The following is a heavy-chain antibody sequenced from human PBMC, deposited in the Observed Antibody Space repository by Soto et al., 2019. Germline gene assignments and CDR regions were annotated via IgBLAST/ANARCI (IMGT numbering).Heavy chain of an antibody. D-gene: IGHD2-15*01. J-gene: IGHJ4*02. CDR3: ANEPHPVVGCY. V-gene: IGHV1-3*01. CDR1: GYTFTSYA. CDR2: INAGNGNT. Sequence: QVQLVQSGAEVKKPGASVKVSCKASGYTFTSYAMHWVRQAPGQRLEWMGWINAGNGNTKYSLNFQGSVTITRDTSARSAYMELSSLRSEATAVYYCANEPHPVVGCYWGQGTLVTVSS.